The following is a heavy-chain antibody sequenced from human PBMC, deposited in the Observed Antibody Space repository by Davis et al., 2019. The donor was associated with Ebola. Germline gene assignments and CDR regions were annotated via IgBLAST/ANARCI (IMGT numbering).Heavy chain of an antibody. CDR2: IKSKTDGGTT. CDR1: GFTFSNAW. J-gene: IGHJ6*02. Sequence: GESLKISCAASGFTFSNAWMSWVRQAPGKGLEWVGRIKSKTDGGTTDYAAPVKGRFTISRDDSKNTLYLQMNSLKTEDTAVYYCARWGSGSYEPDYYYGMDVWGQGTTVTVSS. D-gene: IGHD3-10*01. CDR3: ARWGSGSYEPDYYYGMDV. V-gene: IGHV3-15*01.